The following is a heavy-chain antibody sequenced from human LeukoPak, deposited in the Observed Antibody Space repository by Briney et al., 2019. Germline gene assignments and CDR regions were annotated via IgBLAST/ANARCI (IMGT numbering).Heavy chain of an antibody. CDR2: ISSSSSYI. J-gene: IGHJ4*02. CDR3: GRVGYSSSWSPAGLTSWFFVF. D-gene: IGHD6-13*01. CDR1: GFTFSSYA. Sequence: GGSLRLSCAASGFTFSSYAMSWVRQAPGKGLEWVSSISSSSSYIYYADSVKGRFTISRDNAKNSLYLQMNSLRAEDTAVYSCGRVGYSSSWSPAGLTSWFFVFWGQGPLVPASS. V-gene: IGHV3-21*01.